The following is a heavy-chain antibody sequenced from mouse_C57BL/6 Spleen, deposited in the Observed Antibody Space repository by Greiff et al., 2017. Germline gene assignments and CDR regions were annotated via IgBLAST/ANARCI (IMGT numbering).Heavy chain of an antibody. V-gene: IGHV1-39*01. CDR2: INPNYGTT. J-gene: IGHJ2*01. CDR3: AREYYYGSSSLDD. CDR1: GYAFTDYN. Sequence: VQLQQSGPELVKPGASVKISCKASGYAFTDYNMNWVKQSTGKSLEWIGVINPNYGTTSYNQKFKGKATLTVDQSSSTAYMQLNTLTSADSAVYYCAREYYYGSSSLDDWGQGTTLTVSS. D-gene: IGHD1-1*01.